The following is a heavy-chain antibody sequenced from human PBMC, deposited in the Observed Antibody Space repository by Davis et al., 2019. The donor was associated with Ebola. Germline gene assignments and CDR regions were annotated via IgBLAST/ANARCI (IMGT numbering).Heavy chain of an antibody. Sequence: SETLSLTCTVSGGSISSYYWSWIRQPPGKGLEWIGYIYYSGSTNYNPSLKSRVTISVDTSKNQFSLKLSSVTAADTAVYYWARGILVGAPSGWFDPWGQGTLGTGSS. CDR2: IYYSGST. V-gene: IGHV4-59*01. D-gene: IGHD1-26*01. CDR3: ARGILVGAPSGWFDP. J-gene: IGHJ5*02. CDR1: GGSISSYY.